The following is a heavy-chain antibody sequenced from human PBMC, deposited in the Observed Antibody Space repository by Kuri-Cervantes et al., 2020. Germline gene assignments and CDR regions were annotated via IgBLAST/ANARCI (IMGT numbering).Heavy chain of an antibody. Sequence: GGSLRLSCAASGFTFSSYAMSWVRQAPGKGLEWVSGISWTSGSRGYADSVRGRFIISRDNAENSLYLQMNSLRPEDTALYYCAQGSGYYDSHGYLRNWGQGTVVTVSS. J-gene: IGHJ4*02. CDR1: GFTFSSYA. V-gene: IGHV3-9*01. D-gene: IGHD3-22*01. CDR2: ISWTSGSR. CDR3: AQGSGYYDSHGYLRN.